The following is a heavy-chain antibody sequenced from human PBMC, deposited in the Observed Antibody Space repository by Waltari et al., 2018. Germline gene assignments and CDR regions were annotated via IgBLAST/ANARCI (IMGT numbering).Heavy chain of an antibody. D-gene: IGHD2-2*01. CDR3: ARVDCSSTSCYGQSFDI. V-gene: IGHV4-59*01. Sequence: QVQLQESGPGLVTPSETLSLTCTVSGGSISSYSWSWIRPPPGKGLEWIGYIYYSGSTNYNPSLKSRVTISVDTSKNQFSLKLSSVTAADTAVYYCARVDCSSTSCYGQSFDIWGQGTMVTVSS. CDR2: IYYSGST. J-gene: IGHJ3*02. CDR1: GGSISSYS.